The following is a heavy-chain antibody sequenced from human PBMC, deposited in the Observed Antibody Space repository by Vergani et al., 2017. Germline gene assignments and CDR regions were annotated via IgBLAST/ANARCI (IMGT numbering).Heavy chain of an antibody. J-gene: IGHJ6*02. V-gene: IGHV4-61*02. CDR2: SYTSGST. CDR3: ARGGPYGDYAFYDYYYYGMDV. Sequence: QVQLQEAGTGRGKREKKRKGKGKDSEGARRTGSKTGRGRGKREGKGWEWSGRSYTSGSTNYNPSLKSRVTISVDTSKNQFSLKLSSVTAADTAVYYCARGGPYGDYAFYDYYYYGMDVWGQGTTVTVSS. CDR1: EGARRTGSKT. D-gene: IGHD4-17*01.